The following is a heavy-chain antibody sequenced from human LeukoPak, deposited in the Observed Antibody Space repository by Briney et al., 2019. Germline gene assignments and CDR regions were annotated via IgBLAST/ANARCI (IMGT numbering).Heavy chain of an antibody. D-gene: IGHD5-12*01. CDR2: ISGSGGST. CDR1: GFTFSSYA. CDR3: AKFSGYDQFFDY. V-gene: IGHV3-23*01. J-gene: IGHJ4*02. Sequence: GGSLRLSCAASGFTFSSYAMSWVRQAPGKGLEWVSAISGSGGSTYYADSVKGRFTIPRDNSKNTLYLQMNRLRAEDTAVYYCAKFSGYDQFFDYWGQGTLVTVSS.